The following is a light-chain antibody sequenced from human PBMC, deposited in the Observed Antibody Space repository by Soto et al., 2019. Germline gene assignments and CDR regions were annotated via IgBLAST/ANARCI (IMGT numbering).Light chain of an antibody. CDR3: LLSYSGAGRTV. CDR2: DTS. J-gene: IGLJ7*01. Sequence: QAVVTQEPSLTVSPGGTVTLTCGSSTGAVTSGHYPYWFQQKPGQAPRTLIYDTSNKHSWTPARFSGSLLGGKAALTLSGAQPEDEAEYYCLLSYSGAGRTVFGGGTQLTVL. V-gene: IGLV7-46*01. CDR1: TGAVTSGHY.